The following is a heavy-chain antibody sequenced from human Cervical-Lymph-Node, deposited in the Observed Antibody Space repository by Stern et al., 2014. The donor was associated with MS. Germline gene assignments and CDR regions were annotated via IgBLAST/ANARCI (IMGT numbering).Heavy chain of an antibody. J-gene: IGHJ4*02. CDR1: GYSFTANW. D-gene: IGHD4-17*01. CDR3: ARDYGDYAFDY. V-gene: IGHV5-51*01. Sequence: EVQLVESGAEAKKPGESLKISCKGSGYSFTANWIAWVRQMPGKRLEWMGTIYPGDVDSRYSPSFQCQVTISADKSISTAYLQWSSLKAADTAMYYCARDYGDYAFDYWGQGTLVTVSS. CDR2: IYPGDVDS.